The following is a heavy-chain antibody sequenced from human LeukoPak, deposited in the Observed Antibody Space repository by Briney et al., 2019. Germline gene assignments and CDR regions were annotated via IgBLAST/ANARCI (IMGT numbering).Heavy chain of an antibody. CDR1: GYTFNSYG. CDR3: ARGLRGYYDTGGYTWDAFNI. Sequence: ASVKVSCKASGYTFNSYGISWVRQAAGQGLEWMGWISPYNGNTNHAQNLQGRVTMTTDTYTRTAHMELRSLRSDDTAVYYCARGLRGYYDTGGYTWDAFNIWGQGTMVTVSS. CDR2: ISPYNGNT. V-gene: IGHV1-18*01. J-gene: IGHJ3*02. D-gene: IGHD3-22*01.